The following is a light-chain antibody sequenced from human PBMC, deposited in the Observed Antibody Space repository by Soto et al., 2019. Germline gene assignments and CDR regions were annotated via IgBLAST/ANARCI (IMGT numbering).Light chain of an antibody. V-gene: IGKV3-20*01. Sequence: EIVLTQSPGTLSLSPGERATLSCRASQSVTNSYLAWYQQKPGQAPRLLLYGASSRANGIPDRFSGSGSGTDFTLTISSLQSEDFAVYYCQQYNNWPPITFGQGTRLEIK. J-gene: IGKJ5*01. CDR2: GAS. CDR3: QQYNNWPPIT. CDR1: QSVTNSY.